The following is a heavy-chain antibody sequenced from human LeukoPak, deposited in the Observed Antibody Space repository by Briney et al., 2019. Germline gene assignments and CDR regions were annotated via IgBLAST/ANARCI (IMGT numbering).Heavy chain of an antibody. J-gene: IGHJ5*02. CDR2: ISAYNGNT. CDR1: GYTFTSYG. D-gene: IGHD3-9*01. Sequence: ASVKVSCKASGYTFTSYGISWVRQAPGQGLEGMGWISAYNGNTNYAQKLQGRVTMTTDTSTSTAYMELRSLRSDDTAVYYCARGVFFDWLLEEYNWFDPWGQGTLVTVSS. V-gene: IGHV1-18*04. CDR3: ARGVFFDWLLEEYNWFDP.